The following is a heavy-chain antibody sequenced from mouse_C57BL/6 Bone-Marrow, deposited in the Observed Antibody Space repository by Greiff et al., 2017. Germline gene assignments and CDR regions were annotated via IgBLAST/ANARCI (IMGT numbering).Heavy chain of an antibody. D-gene: IGHD5-1*01. V-gene: IGHV1-80*01. Sequence: VQGVESGAELVKPGASVKISCKASGYAFSDYWMNWVKQRPGKGLEWIGQIYPGDGDTNYNGKFKGKATLTADKSTSTAHMQLNSLTSEDSAVYFCARGVLWGQGTLVTVSA. J-gene: IGHJ3*01. CDR3: ARGVL. CDR1: GYAFSDYW. CDR2: IYPGDGDT.